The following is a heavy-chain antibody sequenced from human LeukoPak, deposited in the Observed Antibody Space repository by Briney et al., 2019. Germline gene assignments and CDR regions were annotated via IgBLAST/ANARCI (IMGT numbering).Heavy chain of an antibody. CDR1: GFTFSGYV. J-gene: IGHJ4*02. V-gene: IGHV3-23*01. D-gene: IGHD4-17*01. CDR2: ISGSGGTT. CDR3: AKDSSTTVTTKGGPRRSFDY. Sequence: GGSLRLSCAASGFTFSGYVMSGVRQAPGKGLDWVSVISGSGGTTYYADSVKGRFTISRDNSKNTLYLQMNSLRAEDTAIYYCAKDSSTTVTTKGGPRRSFDYWGLGTLVTVSS.